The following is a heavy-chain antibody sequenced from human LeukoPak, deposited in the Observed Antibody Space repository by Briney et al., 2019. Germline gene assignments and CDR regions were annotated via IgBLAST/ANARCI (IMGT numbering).Heavy chain of an antibody. J-gene: IGHJ4*02. V-gene: IGHV5-51*01. CDR2: IYPGDSDT. CDR3: ARQSRYYGSGSYYNHLFGY. D-gene: IGHD3-10*01. CDR1: GYSFTSYW. Sequence: KPGESLKISCKCSGYSFTSYWIGWVRQMPGKGLEWMGIIYPGDSDTRYSPSFQGQVTISADKSISTAYLQWSSLKASDTAMYYCARQSRYYGSGSYYNHLFGYWGQGTLVTVSS.